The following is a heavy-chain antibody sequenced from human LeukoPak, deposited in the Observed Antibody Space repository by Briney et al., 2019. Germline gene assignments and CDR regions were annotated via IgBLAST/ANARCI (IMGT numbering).Heavy chain of an antibody. CDR1: GASISSGDYY. D-gene: IGHD4-17*01. CDR3: ARVPYGDYINY. Sequence: SETLSLTCTVSGASISSGDYYWSWIRQPPGKGLEWIGYIYYSGSNYYNPSLKSRVTISRDTSKNQVSLKVSSVTAADTAVYYCARVPYGDYINYWGQGTLVTVSS. V-gene: IGHV4-30-4*01. CDR2: IYYSGSN. J-gene: IGHJ4*02.